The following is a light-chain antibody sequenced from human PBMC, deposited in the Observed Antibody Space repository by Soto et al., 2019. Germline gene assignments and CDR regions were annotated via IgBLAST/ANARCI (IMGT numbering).Light chain of an antibody. CDR2: GAT. CDR3: QQYCSSPRS. CDR1: QSVRGSS. J-gene: IGKJ1*01. Sequence: EIVLTQSPGPLSLSPGERATLSCWASQSVRGSSLAWYQRKPGQAPRLLNYGATTRATGIPDRFSGSGSGTDSTLTINRLEPEDLAVYYGQQYCSSPRSCGQGTKVEIK. V-gene: IGKV3-20*01.